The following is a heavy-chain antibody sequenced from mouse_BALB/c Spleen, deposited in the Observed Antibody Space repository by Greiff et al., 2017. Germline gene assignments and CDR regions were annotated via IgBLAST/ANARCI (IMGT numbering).Heavy chain of an antibody. J-gene: IGHJ3*01. V-gene: IGHV5-6*01. CDR3: ARETARATFAY. Sequence: EVKLMESGGDLVKPGGSLKLSCAASGFTFSSYGMSWVRQTPDKRLEWVATISSGGSYTYYPDSVKGRFTISRDNAKNTLYLQMSSLKSEDTAMYYCARETARATFAYWGQGTLVTVSA. D-gene: IGHD3-2*01. CDR1: GFTFSSYG. CDR2: ISSGGSYT.